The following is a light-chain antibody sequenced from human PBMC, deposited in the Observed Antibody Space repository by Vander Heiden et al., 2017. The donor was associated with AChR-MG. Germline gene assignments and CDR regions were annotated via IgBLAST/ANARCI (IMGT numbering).Light chain of an antibody. V-gene: IGKV1-13*02. Sequence: AIQMTQSPSSLSASVGDRVTITCRASQDISSALIWYQQKPGKVPKVLIYDASSLVSGVPSRFGGSGSGTEFTLTISSLQPEDFATYHCQQSSSYPLTFGGGTKVEIK. CDR2: DAS. CDR1: QDISSA. CDR3: QQSSSYPLT. J-gene: IGKJ4*01.